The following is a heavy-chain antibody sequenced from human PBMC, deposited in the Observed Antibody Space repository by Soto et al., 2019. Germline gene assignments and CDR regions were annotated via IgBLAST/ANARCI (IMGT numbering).Heavy chain of an antibody. CDR2: IVVGSGNT. Sequence: SVKVSCKASGFTFTSSAVQWVRQARGQRLEWIGWIVVGSGNTNYAQKFQERVTITRDMSTSTAYMELSSLRSEDTAVYYCAAQSSSRYYYYGMDVWGQGTTVTVSS. J-gene: IGHJ6*02. D-gene: IGHD6-6*01. V-gene: IGHV1-58*01. CDR3: AAQSSSRYYYYGMDV. CDR1: GFTFTSSA.